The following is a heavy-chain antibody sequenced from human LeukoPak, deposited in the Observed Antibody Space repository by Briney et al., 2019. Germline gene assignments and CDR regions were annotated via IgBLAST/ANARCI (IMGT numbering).Heavy chain of an antibody. CDR3: AGDLELYCSSTSCLGYGMDV. CDR2: ISSSSSYI. J-gene: IGHJ6*02. D-gene: IGHD2-2*01. Sequence: GGSLRPSCAASGFTFSSYSMNWVRQAPGKGLEWVSSISSSSSYIYYADSVKGRFTISRDNAKNSLYLQMNSLRAEDTAVYYCAGDLELYCSSTSCLGYGMDVWGQGTTVTVSS. V-gene: IGHV3-21*01. CDR1: GFTFSSYS.